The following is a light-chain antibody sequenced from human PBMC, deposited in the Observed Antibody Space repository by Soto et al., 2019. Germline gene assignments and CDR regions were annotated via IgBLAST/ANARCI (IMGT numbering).Light chain of an antibody. V-gene: IGKV3-11*01. CDR1: QSVSSY. J-gene: IGKJ4*01. Sequence: EIVLTQSPATLSLSPGERATLSCRASQSVSSYLAWYQQKPGQAPRLLIYDASNRATGIPARFSGSGSGTDFTLTISSLEPEDVAVYCCQQRSDWPPLTFGGGTKVEIK. CDR2: DAS. CDR3: QQRSDWPPLT.